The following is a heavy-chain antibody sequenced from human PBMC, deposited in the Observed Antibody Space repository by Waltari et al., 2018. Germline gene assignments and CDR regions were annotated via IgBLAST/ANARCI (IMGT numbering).Heavy chain of an antibody. CDR3: ARDRRERAYYYYGMDV. V-gene: IGHV3-53*01. D-gene: IGHD1-26*01. Sequence: EVQLVESGGGLIQPGGSLRLSCAASGFTVSSNYMSWVRQAPGKGLEWVSVIYSGGSTYYADSVKGRFTISRDNSKNTLYLQMNSLRAEDTAVYYCARDRRERAYYYYGMDVWGQGTTVTVSS. J-gene: IGHJ6*02. CDR2: IYSGGST. CDR1: GFTVSSNY.